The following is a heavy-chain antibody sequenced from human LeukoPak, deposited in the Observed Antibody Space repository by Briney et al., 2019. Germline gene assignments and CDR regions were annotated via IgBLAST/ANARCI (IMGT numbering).Heavy chain of an antibody. J-gene: IGHJ4*02. V-gene: IGHV3-9*01. D-gene: IGHD4-17*01. CDR1: GFIFNNYA. CDR2: ISWNSGSI. CDR3: ARDYWVPMTTVTTGIDY. Sequence: GGSLRLSCAGSGFIFNNYAMHWVRQPPGKGLEWVSGISWNSGSIDYADSVKGRFTISRDNSKNTLYLQMNSLRAEDTAVYYCARDYWVPMTTVTTGIDYWGQGTLVTVSS.